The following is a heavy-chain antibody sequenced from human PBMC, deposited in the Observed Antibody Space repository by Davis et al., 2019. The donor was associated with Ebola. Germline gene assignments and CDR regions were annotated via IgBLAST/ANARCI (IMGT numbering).Heavy chain of an antibody. J-gene: IGHJ4*02. CDR3: ARGWLRSGFDS. CDR2: TYYKSKWNN. D-gene: IGHD5-12*01. Sequence: PSETLSLTCAISGDSVSTNTAGWNWIRQSPSRGLEWLGRTYYKSKWNNDYAVSVKSRITIDLDTSKNQLSLQLDSVTLEDTAVYYCARGWLRSGFDSWGQGTLVTVSS. CDR1: GDSVSTNTAG. V-gene: IGHV6-1*01.